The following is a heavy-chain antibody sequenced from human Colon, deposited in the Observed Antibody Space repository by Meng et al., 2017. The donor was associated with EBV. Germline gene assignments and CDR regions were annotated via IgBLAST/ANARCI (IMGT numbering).Heavy chain of an antibody. CDR1: GDSVTNGGYS. CDR3: ARDTSTWGNKGLDH. CDR2: IYHSGST. J-gene: IGHJ4*02. Sequence: HLPSLESVHAMVKPSQTLSLTSVVSGDSVTNGGYSWSWIRQPPGKGLEWIGYIYHSGSTKYNPSIKRRVTISVDTSKTQFSLKLSSVTAADTAVYYCARDTSTWGNKGLDHWGQGILVTVSS. D-gene: IGHD7-27*01. V-gene: IGHV4-30-2*01.